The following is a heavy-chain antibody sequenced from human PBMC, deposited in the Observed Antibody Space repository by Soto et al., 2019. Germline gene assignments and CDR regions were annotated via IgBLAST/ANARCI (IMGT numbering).Heavy chain of an antibody. V-gene: IGHV3-11*05. CDR3: ARSGGTCYSAGCYYYAMDV. CDR1: GFTFSNFY. J-gene: IGHJ6*02. Sequence: QVQLVESGGGLVKPGGSPRLSCEASGFTFSNFYMSWIRQAPGKGLEWVSYISGTSHDTNYADSVKGRITISRDNAKNSLHLQMHSLRAEDTAVYYCARSGGTCYSAGCYYYAMDVWGQGTTVTVSS. D-gene: IGHD2-15*01. CDR2: ISGTSHDT.